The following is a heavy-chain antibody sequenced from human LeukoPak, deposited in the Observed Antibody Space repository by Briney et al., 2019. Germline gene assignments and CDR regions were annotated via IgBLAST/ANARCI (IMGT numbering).Heavy chain of an antibody. CDR3: ARDTAAAGRAYYYYGMDV. Sequence: GGSLRLSCAASGFTFSSYSMNWVRQAPGKGLEWVSSISSSSYIYYADSVKGRFTISRDNAKNSLYLQMNSLRAEDTAVYYCARDTAAAGRAYYYYGMDVWGQGTTVTVSS. D-gene: IGHD6-13*01. CDR1: GFTFSSYS. V-gene: IGHV3-21*01. J-gene: IGHJ6*02. CDR2: ISSSSYI.